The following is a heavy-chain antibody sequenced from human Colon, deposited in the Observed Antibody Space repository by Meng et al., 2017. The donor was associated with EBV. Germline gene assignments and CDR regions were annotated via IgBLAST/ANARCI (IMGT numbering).Heavy chain of an antibody. CDR1: GGSLSGYY. V-gene: IGHV4-34*02. D-gene: IGHD2-2*03. J-gene: IGHJ4*02. CDR3: ARTFGYCSNNNCPRTLGY. Sequence: QVKPKQVGAGLLKPSETLSLTCGVSGGSLSGYYWSWIRHFPGRTLEFIGDINHSGSANYNPSLRSRVTISVDTSKNQIFLNLHSVTAADTAVYHCARTFGYCSNNNCPRTLGYWGQGTLVTVSS. CDR2: INHSGSA.